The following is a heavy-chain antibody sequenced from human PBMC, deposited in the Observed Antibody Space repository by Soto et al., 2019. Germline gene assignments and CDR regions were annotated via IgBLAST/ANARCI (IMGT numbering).Heavy chain of an antibody. D-gene: IGHD6-19*01. Sequence: GGSLRLSCAASGFTFSSYGMHWVRQAPGKGLEWVAVISYEGSNKYYADSVKGRFTISRDNSKNTLYLQMNSLRAEDTAVYYCAKDLVSGWYNWFDPWGQGTLVTVSS. J-gene: IGHJ5*02. CDR1: GFTFSSYG. CDR3: AKDLVSGWYNWFDP. V-gene: IGHV3-30*18. CDR2: ISYEGSNK.